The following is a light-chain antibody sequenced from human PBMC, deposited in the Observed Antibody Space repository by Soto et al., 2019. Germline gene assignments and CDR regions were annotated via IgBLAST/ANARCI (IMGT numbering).Light chain of an antibody. CDR3: QQYYHWGLS. Sequence: VMTQCPGNLSVTPGERVTLFCRASQNVGKNIAWYQVKPAQPPRLLIYASFTRATGIPATFSGSGSEMQVSLTISSLQSADSGVYYGQQYYHWGLSFGGGTKVEI. CDR1: QNVGKN. V-gene: IGKV3D-15*01. CDR2: ASF. J-gene: IGKJ4*01.